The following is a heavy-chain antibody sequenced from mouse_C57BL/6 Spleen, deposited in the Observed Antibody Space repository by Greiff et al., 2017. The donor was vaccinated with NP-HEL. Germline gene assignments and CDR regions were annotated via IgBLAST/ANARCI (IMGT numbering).Heavy chain of an antibody. D-gene: IGHD1-1*01. CDR3: ARDYYGSSYERVWFAY. CDR1: GYTFTDYY. CDR2: INPNNGGT. J-gene: IGHJ3*01. Sequence: EVQLQHSGPELVKPGASVKISCKASGYTFTDYYMNWVKQSHGKSLEWIGDINPNNGGTSYNQKFKGKATLTVDKSSSTAYMELRSLTYEGSAVYYCARDYYGSSYERVWFAYWGQGTLVTVSA. V-gene: IGHV1-26*01.